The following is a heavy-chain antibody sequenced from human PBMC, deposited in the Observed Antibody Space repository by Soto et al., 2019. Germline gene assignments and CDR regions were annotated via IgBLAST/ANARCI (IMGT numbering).Heavy chain of an antibody. CDR1: GFTFSSYA. Sequence: GGSLRLSCAASGFTFSSYAMSWVRQAPGKGLEWVSAISGSGGSTYYADSVKGRFTISRDNSKNTLYLQMNSLRAEDTAVYYCAKGTKYSSGWYPYYYSGMDVWGQGPKVTVSS. J-gene: IGHJ6*02. CDR2: ISGSGGST. D-gene: IGHD6-19*01. V-gene: IGHV3-23*01. CDR3: AKGTKYSSGWYPYYYSGMDV.